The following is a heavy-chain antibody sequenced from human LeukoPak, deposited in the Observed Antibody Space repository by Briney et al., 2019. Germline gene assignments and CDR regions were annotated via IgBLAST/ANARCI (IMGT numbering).Heavy chain of an antibody. V-gene: IGHV3-23*01. Sequence: PGGSLRLSCTASGFTFSSYAMTWVRQPPGKGLEWVSGISGSGGITYYADSVKGRFTISRDNSKNTLYLQMNSLRAEDTAVYYCAKGPIYCRSTSCPPDYWGQGTLVTVSS. D-gene: IGHD2-2*01. CDR2: ISGSGGIT. CDR3: AKGPIYCRSTSCPPDY. CDR1: GFTFSSYA. J-gene: IGHJ4*02.